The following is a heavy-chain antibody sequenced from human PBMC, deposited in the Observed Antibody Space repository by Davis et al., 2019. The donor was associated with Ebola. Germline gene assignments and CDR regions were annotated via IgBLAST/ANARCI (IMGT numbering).Heavy chain of an antibody. Sequence: GGSLRLSCAASGFTFYSYAMTWVRQAPGKGLEWVSAITGSGGSTYYAGSVKGRFTISRDNSKKTLYLQMNSLRAEDTAVYYCARARRPLAYYFDYWGQGTLVTVSS. CDR3: ARARRPLAYYFDY. CDR2: ITGSGGST. CDR1: GFTFYSYA. J-gene: IGHJ4*02. V-gene: IGHV3-23*01.